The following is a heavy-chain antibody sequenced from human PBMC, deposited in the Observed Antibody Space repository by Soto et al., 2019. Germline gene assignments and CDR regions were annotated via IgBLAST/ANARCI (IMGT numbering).Heavy chain of an antibody. V-gene: IGHV3-7*01. D-gene: IGHD5-12*01. CDR3: ARATSVDAY. CDR2: IKQDGSEQ. Sequence: EVQLVESGGDLVQPGGSLRLSCAASGFAVSGCWMRWVRQAPGKGLEGVANIKQDGSEQYYVDYVKGRFTISRDDAKNSLYLQRNSLRVEDPAAYYWARATSVDAYWGQGTLVTVSA. J-gene: IGHJ4*02. CDR1: GFAVSGCW.